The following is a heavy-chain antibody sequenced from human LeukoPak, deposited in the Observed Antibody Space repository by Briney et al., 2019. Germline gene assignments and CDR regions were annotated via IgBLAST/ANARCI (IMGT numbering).Heavy chain of an antibody. CDR3: ARDLNYYFDY. CDR2: IWYDGSNK. D-gene: IGHD1-1*01. Sequence: GRSLRLSCAASGFTFSSYGMHWVRQAPAKGLEWVAVIWYDGSNKYYADSVKGRFTISRDNSKNTLYLQMNSLRAEDTAVYYCARDLNYYFDYWGQGTLVTVSS. CDR1: GFTFSSYG. J-gene: IGHJ4*02. V-gene: IGHV3-33*01.